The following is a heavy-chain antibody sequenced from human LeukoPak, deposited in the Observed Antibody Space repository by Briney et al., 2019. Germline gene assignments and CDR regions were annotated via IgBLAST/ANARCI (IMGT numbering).Heavy chain of an antibody. J-gene: IGHJ4*02. V-gene: IGHV3-33*01. Sequence: PGRSLRLSCAASGFTFSSYGMHWVRQAPGKGLEWVAVIWYDGSNKYYADSVKGRFTISRDNSKNTLYLQMNSLRAEDTAVYYCARVGDSGSYYDVASYYFDYWGQGTLVTVSS. D-gene: IGHD1-26*01. CDR3: ARVGDSGSYYDVASYYFDY. CDR1: GFTFSSYG. CDR2: IWYDGSNK.